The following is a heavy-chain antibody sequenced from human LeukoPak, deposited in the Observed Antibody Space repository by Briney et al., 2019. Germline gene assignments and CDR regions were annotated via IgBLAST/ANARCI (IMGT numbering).Heavy chain of an antibody. CDR1: GHTFTGYF. CDR2: INPNSGGT. Sequence: GASVKLSCKASGHTFTGYFMHWVRRAPGQGVGWMGWINPNSGGTNYGQKFQRSVTMTRDTSISTDYMELSRLRSDDTAVYYCARGKGRTDYYYYYYMDVWGKGTTVTVSS. CDR3: ARGKGRTDYYYYYYMDV. D-gene: IGHD1-14*01. V-gene: IGHV1-2*02. J-gene: IGHJ6*03.